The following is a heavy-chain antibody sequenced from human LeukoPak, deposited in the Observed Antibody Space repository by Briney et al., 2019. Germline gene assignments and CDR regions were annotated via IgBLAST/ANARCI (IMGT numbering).Heavy chain of an antibody. Sequence: ASVKVSCKASGYTFTGYYMHWVRQAPGQGLEWMGWINPNSGGTNYAQKFQGRVTMTRDTSISTAYMELSRLRPDDTAVYYCARWGYCSSTSCYTGYAFDIWGQGTMVTVSS. J-gene: IGHJ3*02. CDR3: ARWGYCSSTSCYTGYAFDI. D-gene: IGHD2-2*02. CDR2: INPNSGGT. CDR1: GYTFTGYY. V-gene: IGHV1-2*02.